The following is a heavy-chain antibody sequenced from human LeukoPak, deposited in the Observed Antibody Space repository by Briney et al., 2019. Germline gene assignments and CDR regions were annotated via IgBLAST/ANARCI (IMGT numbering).Heavy chain of an antibody. CDR3: ARGSYGGGDY. V-gene: IGHV3-7*01. D-gene: IGHD3-10*01. CDR2: IKQDGSG. Sequence: PGGSLRLSCAVAGFTVSNYWMSWVRQAPGKGLEWVANIKQDGSGNYVDSVKGRFTISRDNAKNSLYLQMNSLKVDDTAVYYCARGSYGGGDYWGQGTLVTVSS. CDR1: GFTVSNYW. J-gene: IGHJ4*02.